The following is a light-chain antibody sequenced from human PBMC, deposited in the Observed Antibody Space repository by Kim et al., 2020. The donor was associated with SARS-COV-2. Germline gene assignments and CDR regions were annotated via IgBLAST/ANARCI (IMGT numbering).Light chain of an antibody. CDR3: RQDYNFPVT. CDR2: AAS. V-gene: IGKV1-6*01. CDR1: QGIGND. J-gene: IGKJ3*01. Sequence: AAVGDRGTITSRASQGIGNDLSWYQQKPGKAPNLLIYAASSLQSGVPSRFSGSGSGTEFTLTINSLQPEDFATYYCRQDYNFPVTFGPGTKVDIK.